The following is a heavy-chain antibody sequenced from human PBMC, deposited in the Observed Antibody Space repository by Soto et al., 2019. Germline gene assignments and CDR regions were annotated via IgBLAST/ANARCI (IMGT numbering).Heavy chain of an antibody. Sequence: PSETLSLTCTVSGGPISSGDYYWSWIRQPPGKGLEWIGYIYYSGSTYYNPSLKSRVTISVDTSKNQFSLKLSSVTAADTAVYYCARASSYYYDSSGGYWGQGTLVTVSS. J-gene: IGHJ4*02. CDR3: ARASSYYYDSSGGY. CDR1: GGPISSGDYY. D-gene: IGHD3-22*01. CDR2: IYYSGST. V-gene: IGHV4-30-4*01.